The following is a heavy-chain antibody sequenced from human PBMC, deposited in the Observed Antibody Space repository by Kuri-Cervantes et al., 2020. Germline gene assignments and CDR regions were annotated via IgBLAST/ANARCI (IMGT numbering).Heavy chain of an antibody. CDR3: AREAYYYFYIDV. Sequence: GESLKISCAASGFTFSSYSMNWVRQAPGKGLEWVSSISSSSSTIYYADSVKGRVTISRDNAKNSLSLQMNSLRAEDTAVYYCAREAYYYFYIDVWGKGTTVTVSS. V-gene: IGHV3-21*03. J-gene: IGHJ6*03. CDR2: ISSSSSTI. CDR1: GFTFSSYS.